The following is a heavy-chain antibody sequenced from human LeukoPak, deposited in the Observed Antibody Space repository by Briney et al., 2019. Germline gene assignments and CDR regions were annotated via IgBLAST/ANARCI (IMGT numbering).Heavy chain of an antibody. Sequence: SETLSLTCTVSGGSFSSYYWSWIRQPPGKGLEWIGYIYYTGSTNYNPSLKSRVTISVDTSKNQFFLKLSSVTTADTAVYYCAREGVGGTEYWGQGTLVTVSS. D-gene: IGHD3-3*01. CDR1: GGSFSSYY. V-gene: IGHV4-59*01. J-gene: IGHJ4*02. CDR3: AREGVGGTEY. CDR2: IYYTGST.